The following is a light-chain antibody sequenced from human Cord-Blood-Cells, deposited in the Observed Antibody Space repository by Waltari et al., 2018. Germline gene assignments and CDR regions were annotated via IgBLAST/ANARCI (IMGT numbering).Light chain of an antibody. J-gene: IGLJ1*01. CDR1: SSDVGGYNY. V-gene: IGLV2-11*01. Sequence: QSALTQPRSVSGSPGQSVTISCTGTSSDVGGYNYVSWYQQHPGKAPKRMIYDVSKRPSGVPDRCSGSKSGNTASLTISGLQAEDEADYYCCSYAGSYTLYVFGTGTKVTVL. CDR2: DVS. CDR3: CSYAGSYTLYV.